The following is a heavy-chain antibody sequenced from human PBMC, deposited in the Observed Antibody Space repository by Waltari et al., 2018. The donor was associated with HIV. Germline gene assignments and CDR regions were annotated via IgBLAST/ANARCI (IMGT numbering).Heavy chain of an antibody. CDR1: GDVSGAS. Sequence: QLQLQESGPGLVQPSQPLSLTCPVSGDVSGASWGWVRQPPGEGLQWIGSISSDGDSYYNPSLGSRATISLDTSKREIYLNLISVTAADTAVYYCARIRGTGWFMFDPWGQGTLVTVSS. CDR2: ISSDGDS. J-gene: IGHJ5*02. V-gene: IGHV4-39*01. CDR3: ARIRGTGWFMFDP. D-gene: IGHD6-19*01.